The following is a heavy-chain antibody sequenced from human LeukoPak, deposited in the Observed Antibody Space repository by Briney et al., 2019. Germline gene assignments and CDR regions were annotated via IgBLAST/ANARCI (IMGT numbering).Heavy chain of an antibody. D-gene: IGHD6-19*01. V-gene: IGHV4-39*07. CDR1: GGSISSSSYY. Sequence: SETLSLTCTVSGGSISSSSYYWGWIRQPPGKGLEWIGSIYYSGSTYYNPSLRSRVTISVDTSKNQFSLKLSSVTAADTAVYYCATELSSGWPSYARYYFDYWGQGTLVTVSS. CDR3: ATELSSGWPSYARYYFDY. CDR2: IYYSGST. J-gene: IGHJ4*02.